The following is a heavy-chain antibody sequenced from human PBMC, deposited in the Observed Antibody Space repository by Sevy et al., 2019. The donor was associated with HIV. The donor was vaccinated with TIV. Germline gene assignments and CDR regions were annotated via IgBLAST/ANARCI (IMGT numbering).Heavy chain of an antibody. Sequence: GGSLRLSCAASGFIFSGSAMSWVRQAPGKGLEWVSTIFRSGETTYYADSVKARFTISRDNSKNTLYLQMNSLRTEDTALYYCAGARYDSSGSFDAFDIWGQGTMVTVSS. CDR1: GFIFSGSA. V-gene: IGHV3-23*01. CDR3: AGARYDSSGSFDAFDI. D-gene: IGHD3-22*01. CDR2: IFRSGETT. J-gene: IGHJ3*02.